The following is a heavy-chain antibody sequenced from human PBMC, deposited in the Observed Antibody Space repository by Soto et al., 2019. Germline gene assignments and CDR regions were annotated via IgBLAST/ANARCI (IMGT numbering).Heavy chain of an antibody. D-gene: IGHD2-8*01. Sequence: ASVKVSCKASGYTFTSYAMHWVRQAPGQRLEWVGWINAGNGNTKYSQKFQGRVTITRDTPASTAYMELSSLRSEDTAVYYCARESQDCTNGVCYDYWGQGTLVTVSS. J-gene: IGHJ4*02. V-gene: IGHV1-3*01. CDR3: ARESQDCTNGVCYDY. CDR1: GYTFTSYA. CDR2: INAGNGNT.